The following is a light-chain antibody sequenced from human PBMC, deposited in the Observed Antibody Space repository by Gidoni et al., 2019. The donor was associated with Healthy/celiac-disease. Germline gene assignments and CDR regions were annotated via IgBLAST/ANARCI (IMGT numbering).Light chain of an antibody. Sequence: DIVMTQSPDSLAVSLGERATINCKSSQSVLYSSNNKNYLAWYQQKPGQPPKLLIYWASTRESGVPDRFSGSGSGTDFTLTISSLQAEDVAVYYCQQYYSTPLDGAFGQGTKMEIK. CDR2: WAS. CDR1: QSVLYSSNNKNY. CDR3: QQYYSTPLDGA. V-gene: IGKV4-1*01. J-gene: IGKJ1*01.